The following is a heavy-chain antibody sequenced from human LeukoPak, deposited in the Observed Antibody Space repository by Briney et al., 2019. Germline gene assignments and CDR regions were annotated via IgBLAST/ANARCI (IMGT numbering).Heavy chain of an antibody. J-gene: IGHJ4*02. V-gene: IGHV4-31*03. CDR3: ARDYYDSSGYYPDS. D-gene: IGHD3-22*01. CDR2: IYHSGST. CDR1: GGSISSGGYY. Sequence: SETLSLTCTVSGGSISSGGYYWSWIRQHPGKGLEWIGYIYHSGSTYYNPSLKSRVTISVDTSKNQFSLKLSSVTAADTAVYYCARDYYDSSGYYPDSWGQGTLVTVSS.